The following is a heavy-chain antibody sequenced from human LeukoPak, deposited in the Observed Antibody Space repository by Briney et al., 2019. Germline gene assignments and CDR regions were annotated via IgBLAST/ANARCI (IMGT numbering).Heavy chain of an antibody. V-gene: IGHV3-9*01. J-gene: IGHJ4*02. CDR1: GFTFSSYA. Sequence: GGSLRLSCAASGFTFSSYAMHWVRQAPGKGLEWVSGISWNSGSIGYADSVKGRFTISRDNAKNSLYLQMNSLRAEDTALYYCAKGAVVITIAYFDYWGQGTLVTVSS. CDR3: AKGAVVITIAYFDY. D-gene: IGHD3-22*01. CDR2: ISWNSGSI.